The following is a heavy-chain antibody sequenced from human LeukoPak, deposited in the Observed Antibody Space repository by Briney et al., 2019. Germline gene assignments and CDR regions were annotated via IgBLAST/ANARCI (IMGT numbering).Heavy chain of an antibody. CDR3: TRSIYYDSSAYPSH. J-gene: IGHJ4*02. CDR1: GFTFSGSA. Sequence: PGGSLRLSCAASGFTFSGSAMHWVRQASGKGLEWVGRIRSKANSYATAYAASVKGRFTISRDDSKNTAYLQMNSLKTEDTAVYYCTRSIYYDSSAYPSHWGQGTLVTVSS. CDR2: IRSKANSYAT. D-gene: IGHD3-22*01. V-gene: IGHV3-73*01.